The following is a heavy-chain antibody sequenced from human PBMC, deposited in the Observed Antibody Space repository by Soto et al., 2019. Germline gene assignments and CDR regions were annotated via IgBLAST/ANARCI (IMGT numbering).Heavy chain of an antibody. J-gene: IGHJ6*02. CDR3: ARDASYYSLRSGYYPSSNGMDV. CDR2: IWYDGSKK. Sequence: QVQVVESGGGVVQPGRSLRLSCAASGFTFSSFGMHWVRQAPGKGLEWVSLIWYDGSKKSYGDSVKGRFTISRDNSRNTVYLQMNSLIADDTAVYYCARDASYYSLRSGYYPSSNGMDVWGQGTTVTGSS. CDR1: GFTFSSFG. V-gene: IGHV3-33*01. D-gene: IGHD3-3*01.